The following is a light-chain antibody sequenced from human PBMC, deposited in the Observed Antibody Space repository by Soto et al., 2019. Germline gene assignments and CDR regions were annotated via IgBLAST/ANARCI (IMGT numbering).Light chain of an antibody. J-gene: IGLJ1*01. V-gene: IGLV2-14*01. CDR1: GRDIGAYDY. CDR2: GVK. CDR3: SSYTTSYSYD. Sequence: QSALTQPASLSGSPGQSITISCTGSGRDIGAYDYVSWYQQHPGKAPKLLIYGVKNRPSGVSYRFSASKSAFTASLTISGLQAEDEAHYYCSSYTTSYSYDFGPGTKVXVL.